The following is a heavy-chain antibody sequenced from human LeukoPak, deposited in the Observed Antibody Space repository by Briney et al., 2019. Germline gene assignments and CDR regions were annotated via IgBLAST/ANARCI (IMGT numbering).Heavy chain of an antibody. CDR2: INHCGST. CDR1: GGSFSGYY. J-gene: IGHJ5*02. Sequence: SETLSLTCAVYGGSFSGYYWSWIRQPPGKGLEWIGEINHCGSTNYNPSLKSRVTISVDTSKNQFSLKLSSVTAADTAVYYCASHIVVVTATLYNWFDPWGQGTLVTVSS. CDR3: ASHIVVVTATLYNWFDP. D-gene: IGHD2-21*02. V-gene: IGHV4-34*01.